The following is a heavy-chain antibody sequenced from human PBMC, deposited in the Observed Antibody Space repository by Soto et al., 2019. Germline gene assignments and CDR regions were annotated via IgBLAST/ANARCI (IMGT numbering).Heavy chain of an antibody. Sequence: ASVKVSCKASGYTFTGYYMHWVRQAPGQGLEWMGWINPNSGGTNYAQKFQGWVTMTRDTSISTAYMELSRLRSDDTAVYYCAREGYSRSTSCQNFDYWGQGTLVTVSS. CDR1: GYTFTGYY. D-gene: IGHD2-2*01. V-gene: IGHV1-2*04. CDR3: AREGYSRSTSCQNFDY. CDR2: INPNSGGT. J-gene: IGHJ4*02.